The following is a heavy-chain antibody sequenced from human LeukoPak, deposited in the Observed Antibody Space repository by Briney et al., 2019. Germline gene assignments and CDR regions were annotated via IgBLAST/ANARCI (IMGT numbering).Heavy chain of an antibody. CDR3: ASGSSLDGSSGWPTHYY. CDR2: INPNSGAT. J-gene: IGHJ4*02. D-gene: IGHD6-19*01. CDR1: GYTFSGCY. Sequence: ASVKVSCKASGYTFSGCYMHWVRQAPGGGLEWMGWINPNSGATHYAQKFQGRVTMTRATSISTAYMELNRLTSDDTAVYYCASGSSLDGSSGWPTHYYWGQGTLVTVSS. V-gene: IGHV1-2*02.